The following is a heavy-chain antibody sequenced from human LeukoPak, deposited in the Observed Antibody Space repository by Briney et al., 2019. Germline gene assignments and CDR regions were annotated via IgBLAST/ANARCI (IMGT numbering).Heavy chain of an antibody. CDR2: ISYDGSNK. D-gene: IGHD6-6*01. Sequence: GGSLRLSCAASGFTFSSYAMHWVRQAPGKGLEWVAVISYDGSNKYYADSVKGRFTISRDNAKNSLYLQLNSLRAEDTGVYYCARDFAARPRWFDPWGQGTLVTVSS. CDR1: GFTFSSYA. CDR3: ARDFAARPRWFDP. V-gene: IGHV3-30-3*01. J-gene: IGHJ5*02.